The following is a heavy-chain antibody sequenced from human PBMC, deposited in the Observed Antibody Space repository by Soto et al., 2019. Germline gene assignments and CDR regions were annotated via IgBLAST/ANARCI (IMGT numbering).Heavy chain of an antibody. D-gene: IGHD3-3*01. CDR2: MSAYNGNT. CDR1: GYPFTSYG. Sequence: GDSVKVSFKASGYPFTSYGISLVRQAPGQGLEWVGCMSAYNGNTNYAQKLQGRVTMTTDTSTSTAYMELRSLRSDDTAVYYCARGSGHLYDFWSGYLNYYYYYGMDVWGQGTTVTVSS. V-gene: IGHV1-18*01. CDR3: ARGSGHLYDFWSGYLNYYYYYGMDV. J-gene: IGHJ6*01.